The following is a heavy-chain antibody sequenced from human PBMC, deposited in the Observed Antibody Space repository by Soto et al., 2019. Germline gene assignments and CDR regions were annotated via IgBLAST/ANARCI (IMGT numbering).Heavy chain of an antibody. CDR3: ASFTIFGVVTHDY. D-gene: IGHD3-3*01. J-gene: IGHJ4*02. CDR2: IYYSGST. V-gene: IGHV4-31*03. Sequence: SETLSLTCTVSGGSISSGGYYWSWIRQHPGKGLEWIGYIYYSGSTYYNPSLKSRVTISVDTSKNQFSLKLSSVTAADTAVYYCASFTIFGVVTHDYWGQGTLVTVSS. CDR1: GGSISSGGYY.